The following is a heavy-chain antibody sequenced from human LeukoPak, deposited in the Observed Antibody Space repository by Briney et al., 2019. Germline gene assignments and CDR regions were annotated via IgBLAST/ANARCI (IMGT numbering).Heavy chain of an antibody. CDR2: ISSSSSNI. Sequence: PGGSLRLSCAASGFNFRSYTMSWVRQAEGKGVEGVSYISSSSSNIYYADSGKGRYTIRRDNDKNSPDLQMTGLRAEDTAVYFCARNGASSCRPYHLDYWGQGTLVTVSS. CDR3: ARNGASSCRPYHLDY. J-gene: IGHJ4*02. V-gene: IGHV3-48*01. D-gene: IGHD6-19*01. CDR1: GFNFRSYT.